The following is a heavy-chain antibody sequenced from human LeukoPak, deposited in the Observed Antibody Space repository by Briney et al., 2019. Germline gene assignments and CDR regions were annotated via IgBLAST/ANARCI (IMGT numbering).Heavy chain of an antibody. J-gene: IGHJ4*02. D-gene: IGHD3-16*01. CDR3: AAETSYVWGSSDFDY. CDR2: IVVGSGNT. CDR1: GLTFTSSA. Sequence: TSVKVSCKASGLTFTSSAMQWVRQARGQRLEWIGWIVVGSGNTNCAQKFQERVTITRDMSTSTAYMELSSLRSEDTAVYYCAAETSYVWGSSDFDYWGQGTLVTVSS. V-gene: IGHV1-58*02.